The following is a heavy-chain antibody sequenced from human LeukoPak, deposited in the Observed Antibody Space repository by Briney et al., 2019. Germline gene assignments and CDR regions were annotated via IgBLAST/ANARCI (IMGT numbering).Heavy chain of an antibody. CDR1: GFTFSSYG. CDR3: AKDQGPQLWSGSYYVPDAFDI. D-gene: IGHD1-26*01. J-gene: IGHJ3*02. Sequence: PGGSLRLSCAASGFTFSSYGMHWVRQAPGKGLEWVAVILSDGSKEFYTDSVKGRFTISRDNSKNTLYLQMNSLRAEDTAVYYCAKDQGPQLWSGSYYVPDAFDIWGQGTMVTVSS. CDR2: ILSDGSKE. V-gene: IGHV3-33*06.